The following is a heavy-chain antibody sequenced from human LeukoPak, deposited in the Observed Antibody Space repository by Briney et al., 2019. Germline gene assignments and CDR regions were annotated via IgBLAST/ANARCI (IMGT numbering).Heavy chain of an antibody. J-gene: IGHJ4*02. CDR1: GGSISSSSYY. Sequence: SETLSLTCTVSGGSISSSSYYWGWIRQPPGKGLEWIGSIYYSGSTYYNPSLKSRVTISVDTSKNQFSLKLSSVTAADPAVYYCARLGGYDYWGQGTLVTVSS. V-gene: IGHV4-39*01. CDR3: ARLGGYDY. CDR2: IYYSGST. D-gene: IGHD5-12*01.